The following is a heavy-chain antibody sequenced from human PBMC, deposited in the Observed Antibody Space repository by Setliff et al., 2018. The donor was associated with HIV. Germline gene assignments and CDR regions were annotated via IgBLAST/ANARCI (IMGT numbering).Heavy chain of an antibody. CDR1: GFTFSNAW. D-gene: IGHD5-18*01. V-gene: IGHV3-15*01. CDR2: FKSKTDGGTT. CDR3: ARGGLAVGGYSFTGPDY. J-gene: IGHJ4*02. Sequence: GGSLRLSCAASGFTFSNAWMSWVRQAPGKGLEWVGRFKSKTDGGTTDYADPVKGRFTISRDNAKNSLYLQMNSLRAEDTAVYYCARGGLAVGGYSFTGPDYWGQGTLVTVSS.